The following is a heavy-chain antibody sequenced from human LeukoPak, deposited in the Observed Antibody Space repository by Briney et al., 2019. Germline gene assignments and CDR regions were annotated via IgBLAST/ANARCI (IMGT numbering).Heavy chain of an antibody. CDR2: IYSSGST. CDR1: GGSISGYY. J-gene: IGHJ6*02. D-gene: IGHD5-24*01. CDR3: ARADGYYYGMDV. Sequence: SETLSLTCTVSGGSISGYYWSWIRQPPGKGLEWIGYIYSSGSTDYIPSLKSRVTISVDTSKNQFSLKLSSVTAADTAVYYCARADGYYYGMDVWGQGTTVTVSS. V-gene: IGHV4-59*01.